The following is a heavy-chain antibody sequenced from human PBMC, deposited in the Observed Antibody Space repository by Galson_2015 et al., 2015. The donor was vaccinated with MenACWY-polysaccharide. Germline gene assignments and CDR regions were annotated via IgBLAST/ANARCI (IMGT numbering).Heavy chain of an antibody. CDR1: GGSIRTETYF. Sequence: SETLSLTCTVSGGSIRTETYFWGWIRQPPGKGLEWIGTTSYTGSTYYNPSLKGRVAFSTHTSHNHFSLTVTSVTAADTAVYYCARRRKRVAGEFDYWGQGTLVTVSS. D-gene: IGHD6-19*01. CDR3: ARRRKRVAGEFDY. V-gene: IGHV4-39*02. J-gene: IGHJ4*02. CDR2: TSYTGST.